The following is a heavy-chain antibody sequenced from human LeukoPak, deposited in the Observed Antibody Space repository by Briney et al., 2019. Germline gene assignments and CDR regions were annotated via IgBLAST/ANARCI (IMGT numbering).Heavy chain of an antibody. Sequence: WVRQAPGKGLEWIGSIYYSGTTYYNPSLRSRVSISVDTSKNQFSLRLRSVTAADTAVYYCARHEEGGNGYFHHWGHGTLVTVSS. CDR3: ARHEEGGNGYFHH. V-gene: IGHV4-39*01. CDR2: IYYSGTT. J-gene: IGHJ1*01. D-gene: IGHD4-23*01.